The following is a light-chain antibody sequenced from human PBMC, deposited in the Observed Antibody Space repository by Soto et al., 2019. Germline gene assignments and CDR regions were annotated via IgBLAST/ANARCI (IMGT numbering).Light chain of an antibody. V-gene: IGKV3-15*01. CDR1: QSVSNN. J-gene: IGKJ4*01. Sequence: EIVMTESPATLSVSPGERAILSCRASQSVSNNLAWYQQKPGQAPSLLIYHASTRSSGITARFRGSGSGSDFNLTISGLQSEDCAVYDGQQYYEWPLNFGRGIKVEIK. CDR3: QQYYEWPLN. CDR2: HAS.